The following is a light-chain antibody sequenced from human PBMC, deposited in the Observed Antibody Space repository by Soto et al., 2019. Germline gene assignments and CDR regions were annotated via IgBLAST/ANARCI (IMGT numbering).Light chain of an antibody. CDR3: SSYTSSSSPYV. CDR1: SSDVGGYNY. J-gene: IGLJ1*01. V-gene: IGLV2-14*01. Sequence: QSALTQPASVSGSPGQSITISCTGTSSDVGGYNYVSWYQQHPGKAPKLMIYDVSNRPSGVSNRFSGSKSGNTASLTISGLHAEDEAAYYCSSYTSSSSPYVFGTGTKLTVL. CDR2: DVS.